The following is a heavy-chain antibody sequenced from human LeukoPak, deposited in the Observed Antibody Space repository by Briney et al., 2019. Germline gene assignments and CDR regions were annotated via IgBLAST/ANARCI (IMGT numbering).Heavy chain of an antibody. Sequence: GGSLRLSCAASGFTVSSYYMIWVRQALWKGLEWVSVIYSGGSTYYADSVKGRFTISRDNSKNTLYLQMNSLRAEDTAVYYCASGQWFGEAAGYWGQGTLVTVSS. D-gene: IGHD3-10*01. CDR3: ASGQWFGEAAGY. CDR1: GFTVSSYY. J-gene: IGHJ4*02. CDR2: IYSGGST. V-gene: IGHV3-53*01.